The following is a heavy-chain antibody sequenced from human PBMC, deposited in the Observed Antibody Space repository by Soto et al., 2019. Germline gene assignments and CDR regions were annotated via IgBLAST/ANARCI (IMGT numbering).Heavy chain of an antibody. Sequence: QVQVVQSGAEVKQPESSVKVSCKTSGGTFNTYTVNWVRLAPGHGLEWMGRFIPILDMANYAQQYKEIVTITAETSTFTAYMDLNSLTSDATAVYYCAIPYCSENACPSGFDFWGPGTRVTVSS. CDR2: FIPILDMA. V-gene: IGHV1-69*02. CDR1: GGTFNTYT. J-gene: IGHJ4*02. D-gene: IGHD3-16*01. CDR3: AIPYCSENACPSGFDF.